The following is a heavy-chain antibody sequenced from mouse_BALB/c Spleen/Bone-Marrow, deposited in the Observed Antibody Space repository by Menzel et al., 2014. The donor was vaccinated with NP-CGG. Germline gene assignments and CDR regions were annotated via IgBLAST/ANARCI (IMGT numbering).Heavy chain of an antibody. CDR3: ARTYRPFALDY. D-gene: IGHD2-14*01. J-gene: IGHJ4*01. V-gene: IGHV5-4*02. CDR2: ISDGGSYT. CDR1: GFTFSDYY. Sequence: EVMLVESGGGLVKPGGSLKLSCAASGFTFSDYYMYWVRRTPEKRLEWVATISDGGSYTSYLDSVKGRFTISRDNAKNNLYLQMSSLKSEDTAMYYCARTYRPFALDYWGQGTSVTVSS.